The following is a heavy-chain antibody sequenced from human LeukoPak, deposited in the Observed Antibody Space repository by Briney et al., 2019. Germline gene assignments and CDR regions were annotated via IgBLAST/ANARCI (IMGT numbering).Heavy chain of an antibody. Sequence: SETLSLTCAVYGGSFSGYYWSWIRQPPGKGLEWIGEINHSGSTNYNPSLKSRVTISVDTTKNHFPLKLISVTAADTAEYYCARSAYYYDSSGYYFGGQGTLVTVSS. CDR3: ARSAYYYDSSGYYF. J-gene: IGHJ4*01. V-gene: IGHV4-34*01. D-gene: IGHD3-22*01. CDR1: GGSFSGYY. CDR2: INHSGST.